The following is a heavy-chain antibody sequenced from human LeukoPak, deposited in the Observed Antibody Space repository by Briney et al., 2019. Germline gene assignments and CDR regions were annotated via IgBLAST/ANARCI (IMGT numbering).Heavy chain of an antibody. CDR1: GFPFSSCW. V-gene: IGHV3-7*01. CDR2: IKQDGGEK. CDR3: AREDHSNYNY. D-gene: IGHD4-11*01. Sequence: GGSLRLSCAASGFPFSSCWMSWVRQAPGKGLEWVANIKQDGGEKYYVDSVKGRFTISRDNAKNSLYLQMNSLRVEDTAVYYCAREDHSNYNYWGQGTLVTVSS. J-gene: IGHJ4*02.